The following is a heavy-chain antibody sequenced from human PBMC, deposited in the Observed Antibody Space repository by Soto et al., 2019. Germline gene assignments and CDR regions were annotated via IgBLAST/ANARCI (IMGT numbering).Heavy chain of an antibody. CDR1: GLTFSSYW. J-gene: IGHJ4*02. CDR3: ALSHTVTTDY. Sequence: EVQLVESGGGLVQPGGSLRLSCAASGLTFSSYWMHWVRKAPGKGLVWVSRINSDGSSTNYADSVKGRFTISRDNAKNTLYLQMSSLRAEDTAVYYCALSHTVTTDYWGQGTLVTVSS. V-gene: IGHV3-74*01. D-gene: IGHD4-17*01. CDR2: INSDGSST.